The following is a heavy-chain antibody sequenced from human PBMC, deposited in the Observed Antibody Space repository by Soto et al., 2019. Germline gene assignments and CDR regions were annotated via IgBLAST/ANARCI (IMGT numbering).Heavy chain of an antibody. J-gene: IGHJ3*02. Sequence: QVQLQESGPGLVKPSQTLSLTCTVSGGSISSGGYYWSWIRQHPGKGLEWIGYIYYSGSTYYNPSLKSRVTISVDTSKNQFSLKLSSVTAADTAVYYCARDGPVERNTLDAFDIWGQGTMVTVSS. CDR1: GGSISSGGYY. V-gene: IGHV4-31*03. D-gene: IGHD2-15*01. CDR3: ARDGPVERNTLDAFDI. CDR2: IYYSGST.